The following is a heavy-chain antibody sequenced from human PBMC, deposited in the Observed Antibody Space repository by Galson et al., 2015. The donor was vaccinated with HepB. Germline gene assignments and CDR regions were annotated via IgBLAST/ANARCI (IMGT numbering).Heavy chain of an antibody. J-gene: IGHJ3*01. V-gene: IGHV3-74*01. CDR2: VNSDGSST. D-gene: IGHD5-18*01. CDR3: TSLTAMVSFYAFDV. Sequence: SLRLSCAASGFSLSGHWMHWVRQAPGQGLEWVSRVNSDGSSTSYADYVKGRFTISRDNAQNTLYMQMDSLRVEDTATYYCTSLTAMVSFYAFDVWGQGTVVTVTS. CDR1: GFSLSGHW.